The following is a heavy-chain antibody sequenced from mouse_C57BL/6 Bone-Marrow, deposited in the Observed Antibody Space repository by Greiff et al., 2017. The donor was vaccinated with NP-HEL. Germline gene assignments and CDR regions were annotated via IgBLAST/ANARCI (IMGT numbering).Heavy chain of an antibody. CDR1: GYTFTDYY. V-gene: IGHV1-75*01. CDR3: ARRGNYDKGPYAMDY. Sequence: QVQLQQSGPELVKPGASVKISCKASGYTFTDYYINWVKQRPGQGLEWIGWIFPGSGSTYYNEKFKGKATLTVDKSSSTAYMLLSSLTSEDSAVYFCARRGNYDKGPYAMDYWDQGTSVTVSS. D-gene: IGHD2-4*01. J-gene: IGHJ4*01. CDR2: IFPGSGST.